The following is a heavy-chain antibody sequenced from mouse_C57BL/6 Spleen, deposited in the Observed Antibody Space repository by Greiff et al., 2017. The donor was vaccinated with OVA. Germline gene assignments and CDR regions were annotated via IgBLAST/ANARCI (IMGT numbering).Heavy chain of an antibody. CDR2: ISNGGGST. CDR1: GFTFSDYY. J-gene: IGHJ4*01. D-gene: IGHD2-4*01. CDR3: ARHPIYYDYDGYAMDY. V-gene: IGHV5-12*01. Sequence: EVQLVESGGGLVQPGGSLKLSCAASGFTFSDYYMYWVRQTPEKRLEWVAYISNGGGSTYYPDTVKGRFTISRDNAKNTLYLQMSRLKSEDTAMYYCARHPIYYDYDGYAMDYWGQRTSVTVSS.